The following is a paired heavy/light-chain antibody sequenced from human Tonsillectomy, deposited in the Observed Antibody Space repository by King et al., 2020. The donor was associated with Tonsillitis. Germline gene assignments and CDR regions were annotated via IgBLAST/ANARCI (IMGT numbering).Heavy chain of an antibody. CDR3: ARVDIVVVPATPNGGWFDP. V-gene: IGHV1-18*01. CDR2: ISAYNGNT. D-gene: IGHD2-2*01. CDR1: GYTFSNYG. Sequence: QVELVQSGTEVKKPGASVKVSCKASGYTFSNYGISWVRQAPGQGLEWMGWISAYNGNTNYAQKLQGRVTMTTETSTSTAYMELRSLRSDDTAVYYCARVDIVVVPATPNGGWFDPWGQGTLVTVSS. J-gene: IGHJ5*02.
Light chain of an antibody. V-gene: IGLV3-25*02. J-gene: IGLJ2*01. CDR2: RDS. CDR3: QSAHSSAPYVV. Sequence: SYELTQPPSVSVSPGQTARITCSGDALPKQYASWYQQKPGQAPVLVIYRDSERPSGIPERFSGSSSGTTVTLTISGVQAEDEADYYCQSAHSSAPYVVFGGGTKLTVL. CDR1: ALPKQY.